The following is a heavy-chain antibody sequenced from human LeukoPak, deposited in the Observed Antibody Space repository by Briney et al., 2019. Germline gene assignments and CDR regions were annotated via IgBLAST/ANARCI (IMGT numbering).Heavy chain of an antibody. D-gene: IGHD2-2*01. V-gene: IGHV4-30-4*01. Sequence: SETLSLTCTVSGGSLSSDDYYWSWIRQPPGKGLEWIGYLYYSGSTYYNSSLKSRVTISVDTSKIQSSLKLSSGTAADTAVYYCARGEGLCAFDIWGQGTMVTVSA. CDR2: LYYSGST. CDR1: GGSLSSDDYY. J-gene: IGHJ3*02. CDR3: ARGEGLCAFDI.